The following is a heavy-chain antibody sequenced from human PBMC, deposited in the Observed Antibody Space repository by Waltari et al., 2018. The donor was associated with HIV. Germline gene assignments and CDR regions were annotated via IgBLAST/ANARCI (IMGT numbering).Heavy chain of an antibody. V-gene: IGHV3-21*01. CDR2: ISFSSDYI. J-gene: IGHJ4*02. CDR1: GFTFSRYN. Sequence: EVQLVDSGGGLVKPGGSQRLSCAVSGFTFSRYNMAWVRQAPGKGLEWVSSISFSSDYIYDADSVKGRFTISRDNAKNSLFLQMNSLRDEDTAVYYCARFGPGSGNFFFDYWGQGTLVTVSS. D-gene: IGHD2-15*01. CDR3: ARFGPGSGNFFFDY.